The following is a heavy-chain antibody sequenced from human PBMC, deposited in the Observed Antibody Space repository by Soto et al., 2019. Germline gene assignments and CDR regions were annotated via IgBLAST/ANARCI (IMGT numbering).Heavy chain of an antibody. V-gene: IGHV3-30*18. D-gene: IGHD4-4*01. CDR3: AKSPLDYSNYGSHFDY. J-gene: IGHJ4*02. Sequence: PVGSLRLSCAASGFTFSSYGMHWVRQAPGKGLEWVAVISYDGSNKYYADSVKGRFTISRDNSKNTLYLQMNSLRAEDTAVYYCAKSPLDYSNYGSHFDYWGQGTLVTVSS. CDR1: GFTFSSYG. CDR2: ISYDGSNK.